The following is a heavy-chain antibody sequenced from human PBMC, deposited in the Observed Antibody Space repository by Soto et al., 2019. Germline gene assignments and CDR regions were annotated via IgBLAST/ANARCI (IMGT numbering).Heavy chain of an antibody. CDR2: IIPILGIA. D-gene: IGHD6-13*01. J-gene: IGHJ3*02. V-gene: IGHV1-69*08. CDR3: AREKGSSWYHQNAFDI. Sequence: QVQLVQSGAEVKKPGSSVKVSCKASGGTFSSYTISWVRQAPGQGLEWMGRIIPILGIANYAQKFQGRVTITADKSTSTAYMELSSLRSEDTAVYYCAREKGSSWYHQNAFDIWGQGTVVTVSS. CDR1: GGTFSSYT.